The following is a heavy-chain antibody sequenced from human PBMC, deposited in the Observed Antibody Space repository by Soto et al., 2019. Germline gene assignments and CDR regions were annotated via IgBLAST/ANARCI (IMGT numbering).Heavy chain of an antibody. Sequence: SETLSLTCTVSGGSVISVGYYWVCIRQHPGKGLEWIGYITYSGNTYYNPSLESRVTMSADTSKNQFSLKLSSVTAADTAVYFCVRGGSCTNGVCSVFDYWGQGTLVTVSS. CDR2: ITYSGNT. V-gene: IGHV4-31*03. CDR1: GGSVISVGYY. CDR3: VRGGSCTNGVCSVFDY. D-gene: IGHD2-8*01. J-gene: IGHJ4*02.